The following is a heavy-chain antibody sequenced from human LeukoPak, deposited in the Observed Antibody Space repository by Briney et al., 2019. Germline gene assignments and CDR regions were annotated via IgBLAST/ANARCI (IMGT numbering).Heavy chain of an antibody. CDR3: ARDRINYGEIESDNWFDP. V-gene: IGHV3-11*04. J-gene: IGHJ5*02. CDR2: ISGSRNIM. Sequence: GGSLTLSCAASGFIFSEYYMSWIRQAPGKGLEWVSYISGSRNIMYYADSVKGRFTISRDNAKNSLFLQMTSLRAEDTAVYYCARDRINYGEIESDNWFDPWGQGTLVTVSS. CDR1: GFIFSEYY. D-gene: IGHD4-17*01.